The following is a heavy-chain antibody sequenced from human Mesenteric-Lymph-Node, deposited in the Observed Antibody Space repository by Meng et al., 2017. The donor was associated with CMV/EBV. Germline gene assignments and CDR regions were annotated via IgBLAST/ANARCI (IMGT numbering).Heavy chain of an antibody. V-gene: IGHV1-24*01. CDR3: ATHAAFYYDTSGHFYVY. D-gene: IGHD3-22*01. CDR2: FDPEDGET. Sequence: ASVKVSCKISGYSLTELSIHWVRQAPGKGLEWMGGFDPEDGETIYAQKFQGRVTMTEDTSTDTAYMELSSLRSEDTAVYYCATHAAFYYDTSGHFYVYWGQGTLVTVSS. CDR1: GYSLTELS. J-gene: IGHJ4*02.